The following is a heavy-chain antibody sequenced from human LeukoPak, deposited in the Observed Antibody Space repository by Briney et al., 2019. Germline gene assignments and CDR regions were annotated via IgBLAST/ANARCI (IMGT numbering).Heavy chain of an antibody. V-gene: IGHV3-74*01. CDR2: INSDGSST. CDR1: GFTFSSYW. J-gene: IGHJ4*02. Sequence: GGSLRLSCAASGFTFSSYWMHWVRQAPGKGLVWFSRINSDGSSTSYADSVKGRFTISRDNAKNTLYLQMNSLRGEDTAVYYCARDFYTSGSPNDYWGQGTLVTVSS. D-gene: IGHD3-10*01. CDR3: ARDFYTSGSPNDY.